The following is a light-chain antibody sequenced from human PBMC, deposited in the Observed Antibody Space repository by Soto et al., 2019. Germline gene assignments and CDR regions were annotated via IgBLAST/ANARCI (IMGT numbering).Light chain of an antibody. V-gene: IGKV3-20*01. CDR2: GAS. CDR3: QQYGISPTT. J-gene: IGKJ1*01. CDR1: QSVRSN. Sequence: EIVLKNSPATLSVSPGDGVTLSCRASQSVRSNSAWYQQKPGQAPRRLIFGASFRATGIPDRFSGSGSGTDFTLTISRLEPEDFAVYYCQQYGISPTTFGQGTKVDIK.